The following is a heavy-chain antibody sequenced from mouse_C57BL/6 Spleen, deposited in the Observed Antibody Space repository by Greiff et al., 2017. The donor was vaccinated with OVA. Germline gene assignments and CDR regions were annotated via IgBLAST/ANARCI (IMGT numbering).Heavy chain of an antibody. CDR2: ISSGGSYT. J-gene: IGHJ2*01. Sequence: EVHLVESGGDLVKPGGSLKLSCAASGFTFSSYGMSWVRQTPDKRLEWVATISSGGSYTYYPDSVQGRFTISRDNAKNTLYLQMSSLKSEDTAMYYCARHNDYYGSSYDYFDYWGQGTTLTVSS. CDR3: ARHNDYYGSSYDYFDY. D-gene: IGHD1-1*01. CDR1: GFTFSSYG. V-gene: IGHV5-6*01.